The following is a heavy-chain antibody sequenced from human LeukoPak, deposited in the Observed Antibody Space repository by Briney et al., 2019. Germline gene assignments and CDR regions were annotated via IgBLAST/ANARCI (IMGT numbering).Heavy chain of an antibody. CDR3: ARLHPRGD. Sequence: PSETLSLTCTVSGGSISSSSYYWGWIRQPPGKGLEWIGSIYYSGSTYYNPSLKSRVTISVDTSKNQFSLKLSSVTAADTAVYYCARLHPRGDWGQGTLVTVSS. CDR2: IYYSGST. J-gene: IGHJ4*02. V-gene: IGHV4-39*01. CDR1: GGSISSSSYY.